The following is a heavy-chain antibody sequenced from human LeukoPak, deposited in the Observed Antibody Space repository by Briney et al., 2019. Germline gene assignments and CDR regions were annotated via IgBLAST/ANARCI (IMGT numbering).Heavy chain of an antibody. Sequence: GGSLRLSCAASGFTVSSNYMSWVRQAPGKGLEWVSVIYSGGSTYYADSVKGRFTISRHNSKNTLYLQMNSLRAEDTAVYYCAREIDCSSTSCYSDAFDIWGQGTMVTVSS. CDR3: AREIDCSSTSCYSDAFDI. CDR1: GFTVSSNY. D-gene: IGHD2-2*01. V-gene: IGHV3-53*04. CDR2: IYSGGST. J-gene: IGHJ3*02.